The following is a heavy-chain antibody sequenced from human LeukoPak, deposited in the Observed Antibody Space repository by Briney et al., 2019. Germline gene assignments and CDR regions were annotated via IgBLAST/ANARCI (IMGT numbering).Heavy chain of an antibody. Sequence: PSETLSLTCAVSGYSISSGYYWGWIRQPPGKGLEWIGSIYHSGSTYYNPSLKSRVTISVDTSKNQFSLKLSSVTAADTAVYYCASVGATTDDAFDIWGQGTMVTVSS. D-gene: IGHD1-26*01. CDR1: GYSISSGYY. CDR2: IYHSGST. J-gene: IGHJ3*02. CDR3: ASVGATTDDAFDI. V-gene: IGHV4-38-2*01.